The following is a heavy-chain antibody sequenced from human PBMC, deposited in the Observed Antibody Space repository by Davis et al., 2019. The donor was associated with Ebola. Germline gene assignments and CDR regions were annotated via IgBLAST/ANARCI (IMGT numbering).Heavy chain of an antibody. Sequence: ESLKISCAASGFTFSSYGMHWVRQAPGKGLEWIGSIYYSGSTYYNPSLKSRVTISVDTSKNQFSLKLSSVTAADTAVYYCARVLGNGDLLVDYWGQGTLVTVSS. J-gene: IGHJ4*02. D-gene: IGHD4-17*01. V-gene: IGHV4-38-2*01. CDR1: GFTFSSYG. CDR3: ARVLGNGDLLVDY. CDR2: IYYSGST.